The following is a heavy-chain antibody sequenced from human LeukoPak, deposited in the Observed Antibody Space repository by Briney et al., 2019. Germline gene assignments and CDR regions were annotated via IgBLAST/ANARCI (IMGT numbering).Heavy chain of an antibody. Sequence: GGSLRLSCEASGLTFRSYVMSWVRQAPGKGLEWVSGFSDSGGRTFYAEAVKGRFTISRDNSKNTLSLQMNSLRAEDTAVYYCAKGGGYSYGPGYGMDVWGQGTTVTVSS. D-gene: IGHD5-18*01. CDR3: AKGGGYSYGPGYGMDV. V-gene: IGHV3-23*01. CDR2: FSDSGGRT. CDR1: GLTFRSYV. J-gene: IGHJ6*02.